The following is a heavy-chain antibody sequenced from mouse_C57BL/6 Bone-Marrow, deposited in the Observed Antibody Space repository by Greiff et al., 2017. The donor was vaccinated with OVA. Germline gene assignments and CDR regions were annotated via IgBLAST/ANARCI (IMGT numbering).Heavy chain of an antibody. CDR2: IYPGSGST. J-gene: IGHJ2*01. CDR3: ARNDGYSYYFDY. Sequence: QVQLQQPGAELVKPGASVKMSCKASGYTFTSYWITWVKQRPGLGLEWIGDIYPGSGSTNYNEKFKSKATLTVDTSSSTAYMQLSSLTSEDSAVYYCARNDGYSYYFDYWGQGTTLTVSS. V-gene: IGHV1-55*01. D-gene: IGHD2-3*01. CDR1: GYTFTSYW.